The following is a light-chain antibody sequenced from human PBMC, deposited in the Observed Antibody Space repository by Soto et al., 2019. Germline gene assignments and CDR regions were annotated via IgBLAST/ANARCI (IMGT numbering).Light chain of an antibody. CDR3: QQYYSYWT. V-gene: IGKV1-5*03. CDR2: KAS. CDR1: QSISSW. Sequence: DIQMTPSPLTLSASVGDRVTITCRASQSISSWLAWYQQKPGKAPNLLIYKASSLESGVPSRFSGSGSGTEFTLTISSLQPDDFATYYCQQYYSYWTFGQGTKVDIK. J-gene: IGKJ1*01.